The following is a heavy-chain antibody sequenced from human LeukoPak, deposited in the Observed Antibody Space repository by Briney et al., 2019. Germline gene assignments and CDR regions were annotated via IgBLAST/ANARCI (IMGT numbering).Heavy chain of an antibody. J-gene: IGHJ4*02. CDR1: GLSFSNYA. CDR2: ISSNGGST. Sequence: GGSLRLSCAASGLSFSNYAMYWGCQAPGKGLEYVSAISSNGGSTYYANTVKVRFTISRDNSKNTLYLQMGSLRAEDMAVYYCARYRCTSTSCFVDYWGQGTLVTVSS. CDR3: ARYRCTSTSCFVDY. V-gene: IGHV3-64*01. D-gene: IGHD2-2*01.